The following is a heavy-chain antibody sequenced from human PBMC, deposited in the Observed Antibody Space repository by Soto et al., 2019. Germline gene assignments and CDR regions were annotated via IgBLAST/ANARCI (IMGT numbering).Heavy chain of an antibody. CDR3: AKKVVRYSGYHDY. Sequence: EVQLLESGGGLVQPGGSLRLSCAASGFTFSSYAMSWVRQAPGKGLEWVSAISGSGDSTYYADSVKGRFTISRDNSKNTLYLQMNSLRAEDTAVYYCAKKVVRYSGYHDYWGQGTLVTVSS. V-gene: IGHV3-23*01. CDR2: ISGSGDST. CDR1: GFTFSSYA. J-gene: IGHJ4*02. D-gene: IGHD5-12*01.